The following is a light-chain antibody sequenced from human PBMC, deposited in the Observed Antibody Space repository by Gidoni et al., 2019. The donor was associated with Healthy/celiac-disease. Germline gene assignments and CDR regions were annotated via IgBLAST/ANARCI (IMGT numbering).Light chain of an antibody. CDR3: QQYYSTPWT. J-gene: IGKJ1*01. CDR1: QSVLYSSNNKNY. Sequence: DIVMTQSPDSLAVSLGERATINCKSSQSVLYSSNNKNYLAWYQQKPGQPPKLLIHWAPTRESGVPDRFSGSGSGTDFTLTISSLQAEDVAVYYCQQYYSTPWTFGQGTKVEIK. CDR2: WAP. V-gene: IGKV4-1*01.